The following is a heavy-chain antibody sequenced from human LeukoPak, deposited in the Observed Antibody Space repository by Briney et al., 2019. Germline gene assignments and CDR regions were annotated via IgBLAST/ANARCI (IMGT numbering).Heavy chain of an antibody. Sequence: ASVKVSCKASLYTFTGYYMHWVRQAPGQGLEWMGWINPNSGGTNYAQKFQGRVTMTRDTSISTAYMELSRLRSDDTAVYYCARGNEYYDFWSGYHYFDYWGQGTLVTVSS. CDR2: INPNSGGT. CDR3: ARGNEYYDFWSGYHYFDY. V-gene: IGHV1-2*02. J-gene: IGHJ4*02. CDR1: LYTFTGYY. D-gene: IGHD3-3*01.